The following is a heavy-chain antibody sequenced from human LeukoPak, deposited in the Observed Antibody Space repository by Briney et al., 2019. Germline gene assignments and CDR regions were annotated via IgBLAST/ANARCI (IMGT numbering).Heavy chain of an antibody. D-gene: IGHD1-26*01. CDR2: IYYSGST. CDR3: ARSGSGSYWGFDY. J-gene: IGHJ4*02. CDR1: GGSISSYY. Sequence: SETLSLTCTVSGGSISSYYWSWIRQPPGKGLEWIGYIYYSGSTNYNPSLKSRVTISVDTSKNQFSLKLSSVTAADTAVYYCARSGSGSYWGFDYWGQGTLVTVSS. V-gene: IGHV4-59*01.